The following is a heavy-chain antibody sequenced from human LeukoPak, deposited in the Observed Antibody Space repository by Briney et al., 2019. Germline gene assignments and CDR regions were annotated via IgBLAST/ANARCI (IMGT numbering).Heavy chain of an antibody. CDR1: GGSFSDYY. Sequence: SETLSLTCAVYGGSFSDYYWSWIRQPPGKGLEWIGEINHSGSTNYNPSLKSRVTISVDTSKIQFSLKLSSVTAADTTVYYCARTDYREWGQGALVTVSS. CDR3: ARTDYRE. J-gene: IGHJ4*02. V-gene: IGHV4-34*01. D-gene: IGHD4-11*01. CDR2: INHSGST.